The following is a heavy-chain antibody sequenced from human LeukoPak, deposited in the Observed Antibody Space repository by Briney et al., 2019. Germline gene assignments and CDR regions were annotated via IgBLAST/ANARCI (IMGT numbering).Heavy chain of an antibody. CDR1: GFTFSSYA. J-gene: IGHJ4*02. Sequence: GGSLRLSCATSGFTFSSYAMSRVRQAPGKGLEWVSGIGASGGSTYYADSVKGRFTISRDNSKNTLYLQMNSLRTEDTAVYYCAKAEGYDILPGLDYWGQGTLVTVSS. D-gene: IGHD3-9*01. CDR2: IGASGGST. CDR3: AKAEGYDILPGLDY. V-gene: IGHV3-23*01.